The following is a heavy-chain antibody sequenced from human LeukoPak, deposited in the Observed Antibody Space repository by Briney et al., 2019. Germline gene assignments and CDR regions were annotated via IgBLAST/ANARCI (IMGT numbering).Heavy chain of an antibody. D-gene: IGHD3-22*01. CDR2: ISSSSSYI. CDR3: AREGLDYYDSSGYYQGSSDLYGYYYMDV. Sequence: GGSLRLSCAASGFTFSSYSMNWVRQAPGKGLEWVSSISSSSSYIYYADSVKGRFTISRDNAKNSLYLQMNSLRAEDTAVYYCAREGLDYYDSSGYYQGSSDLYGYYYMDVWGKGTTVTVSS. CDR1: GFTFSSYS. V-gene: IGHV3-21*01. J-gene: IGHJ6*03.